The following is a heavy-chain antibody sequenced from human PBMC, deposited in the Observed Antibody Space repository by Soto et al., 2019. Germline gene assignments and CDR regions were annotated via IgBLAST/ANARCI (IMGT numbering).Heavy chain of an antibody. D-gene: IGHD6-19*01. CDR2: FDPEDGET. CDR3: AAGGWYGGDFDM. Sequence: ASVKVSCKVSGYTLTELSMHWVRQAPGKGLEWMGGFDPEDGETIYAQKFQGRVTMTEDTSTDTAYMELSSLRSEDTAVYYCAAGGWYGGDFDMWGQGTMVTVSS. V-gene: IGHV1-24*01. J-gene: IGHJ3*02. CDR1: GYTLTELS.